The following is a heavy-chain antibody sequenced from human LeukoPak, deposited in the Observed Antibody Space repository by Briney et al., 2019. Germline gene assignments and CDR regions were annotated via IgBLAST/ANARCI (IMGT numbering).Heavy chain of an antibody. D-gene: IGHD3-22*01. CDR2: IIPIFGTA. CDR3: ARPIGATMIVHARGHSSGSAFDI. J-gene: IGHJ3*02. Sequence: ASVKVSCKAFGYNFTKHAMNWVRQAPGQGLEWMGGIIPIFGTANYAQKFQGRVTITADESTSTAYMELSSLRSEDTAVYYCARPIGATMIVHARGHSSGSAFDIWGQGTMVTVSS. CDR1: GYNFTKHA. V-gene: IGHV1-69*13.